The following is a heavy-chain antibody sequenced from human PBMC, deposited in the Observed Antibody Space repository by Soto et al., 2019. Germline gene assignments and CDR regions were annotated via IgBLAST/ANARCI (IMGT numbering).Heavy chain of an antibody. V-gene: IGHV1-69*02. Sequence: QVQLVQSGAEVKKPGSSVKVSCTASGGTLNSYTINWVRQAPGHGPEWLVRIIPVLGVANYAQTLQGRVTITADKSTSPVYMEFTSLRSEDTAVYYCARSSVAAAGPLGNWGPGTLVTVSS. CDR2: IIPVLGVA. CDR3: ARSSVAAAGPLGN. CDR1: GGTLNSYT. J-gene: IGHJ4*02. D-gene: IGHD6-13*01.